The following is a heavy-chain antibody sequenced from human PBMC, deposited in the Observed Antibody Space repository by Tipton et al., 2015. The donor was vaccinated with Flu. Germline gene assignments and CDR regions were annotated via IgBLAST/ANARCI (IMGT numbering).Heavy chain of an antibody. J-gene: IGHJ4*02. V-gene: IGHV1-69*01. CDR2: IIPIFGTT. CDR1: GGTFSSYA. Sequence: QLVQSGAEVKKPGSSVKVSCKASGGTFSSYAISWVRQAPGQGLEWMGGIIPIFGTTNYAQKFQGRVTITADESTSTAYMELSSLRSEDTAVYYCARVATLDVDTAMPGGYWGQGTLVTVSS. D-gene: IGHD5-18*01. CDR3: ARVATLDVDTAMPGGY.